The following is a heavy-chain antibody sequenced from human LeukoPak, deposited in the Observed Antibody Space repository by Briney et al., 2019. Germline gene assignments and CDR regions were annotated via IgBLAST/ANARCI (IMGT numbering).Heavy chain of an antibody. CDR3: ARGLMFSGYTY. Sequence: ASVKVSCKASGYTFTSYYMHWVRQAPGQGLEGMGIINPNGGSTTYAQKFQGRVTMTRDTSTSTVYMELSSLRSEDTAVYYCARGLMFSGYTYWGQGTLVTVSS. CDR1: GYTFTSYY. J-gene: IGHJ4*02. D-gene: IGHD3-22*01. V-gene: IGHV1-46*01. CDR2: INPNGGST.